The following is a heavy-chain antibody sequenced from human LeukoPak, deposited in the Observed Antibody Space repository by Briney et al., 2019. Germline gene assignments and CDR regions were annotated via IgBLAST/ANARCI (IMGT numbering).Heavy chain of an antibody. V-gene: IGHV1-2*02. CDR2: INPNSGGT. CDR1: GYTFTGYY. J-gene: IGHJ5*02. D-gene: IGHD6-19*01. CDR3: ARDTTYSSGWWA. Sequence: GASVNVSCKASGYTFTGYYMHWVRQAPGQGLEWMGWINPNSGGTNYAQKFQGRVTMTRDTSISTAYMELSRLRSDDTAVYYCARDTTYSSGWWAWGQGTLVTVSS.